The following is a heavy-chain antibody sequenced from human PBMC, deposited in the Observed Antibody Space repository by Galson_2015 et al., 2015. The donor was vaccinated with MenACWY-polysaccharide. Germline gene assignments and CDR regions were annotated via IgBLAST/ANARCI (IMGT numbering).Heavy chain of an antibody. CDR1: GFIFSSYA. V-gene: IGHV3-23*01. CDR2: ISGTGGTQ. CDR3: ARGSNSAGRRRTLHYYYYMAV. J-gene: IGHJ6*03. D-gene: IGHD1-26*01. Sequence: SLRLSCATSGFIFSSYAMSWVCQAPGKGLEWVSSISGTGGTQYYSDSVRGRFTISRDTSLYLQMNNLRADDTAVYYCARGSNSAGRRRTLHYYYYMAVWGKGTTVIVSS.